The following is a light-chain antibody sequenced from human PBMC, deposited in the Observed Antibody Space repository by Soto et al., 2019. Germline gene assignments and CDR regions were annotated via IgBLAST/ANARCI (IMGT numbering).Light chain of an antibody. CDR2: GAS. CDR3: QQLNSYPLT. J-gene: IGKJ4*01. Sequence: DIQLTQSPSFLSASVGDRVTITCRASQGIGSDLVWYQQKPVKAPKLLIYGASTLQGGVSSRFSGSGSGTEFTLTISSLQPEDFATYYCQQLNSYPLTFGGGTKVE. V-gene: IGKV1-9*01. CDR1: QGIGSD.